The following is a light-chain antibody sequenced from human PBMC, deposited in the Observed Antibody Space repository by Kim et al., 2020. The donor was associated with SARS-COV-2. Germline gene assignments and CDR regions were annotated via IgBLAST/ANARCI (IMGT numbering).Light chain of an antibody. V-gene: IGKV3-11*01. J-gene: IGKJ4*01. CDR3: QQRSNWPPLT. CDR1: QSVSSY. CDR2: DTS. Sequence: EVVLTQSPATLSLSPGETATLYCRASQSVSSYLAWYQQKPGQAPRLLISDTSNRATGIPARFRGSGSGTDFTLTISSLEPEDFAIYYCQQRSNWPPLTFGGGTKLEI.